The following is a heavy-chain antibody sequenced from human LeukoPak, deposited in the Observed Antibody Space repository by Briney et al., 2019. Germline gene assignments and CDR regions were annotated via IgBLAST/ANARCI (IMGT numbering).Heavy chain of an antibody. Sequence: ASVKVSCTASGYTFTSYAISWVRQAPGQGLEWMGWINTYNGNTNYAQNLQGRVTMTTDTSKSTAYMELKSLRSDDTAVYFCARSSIVATLIRVYFDYWGGGTRDSVSS. CDR3: ARSSIVATLIRVYFDY. CDR2: INTYNGNT. V-gene: IGHV1-18*01. J-gene: IGHJ4*02. D-gene: IGHD5-12*01. CDR1: GYTFTSYA.